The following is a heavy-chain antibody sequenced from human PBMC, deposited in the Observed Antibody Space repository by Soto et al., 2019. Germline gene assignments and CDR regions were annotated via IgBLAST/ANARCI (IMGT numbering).Heavy chain of an antibody. J-gene: IGHJ4*02. D-gene: IGHD5-12*01. CDR1: GYTFTSYG. Sequence: ASVKVSCKASGYTFTSYGISWVRQAPGQGLEWMGWISAYNGNTNYAQKLQGRVTMTTDTPTSTAYMELRSLRSDDTAVYYCARAPQVDIVATTLLDYWGQGTLVTVSS. V-gene: IGHV1-18*01. CDR2: ISAYNGNT. CDR3: ARAPQVDIVATTLLDY.